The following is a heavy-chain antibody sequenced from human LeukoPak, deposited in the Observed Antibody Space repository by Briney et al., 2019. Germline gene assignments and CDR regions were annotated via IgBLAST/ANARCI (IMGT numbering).Heavy chain of an antibody. J-gene: IGHJ4*02. CDR1: GFTFSNYW. D-gene: IGHD3-3*01. CDR3: VSGSLQSGYNFDY. V-gene: IGHV3-74*01. Sequence: PGGSLSLSCAASGFTFSNYWMHWIRQVPGKGLVWVSHIKYDGSATNYADSVKDRFTISRDNAKNTLYLQMNSLRAEDTAVYYCVSGSLQSGYNFDYWGQGALVTVSS. CDR2: IKYDGSAT.